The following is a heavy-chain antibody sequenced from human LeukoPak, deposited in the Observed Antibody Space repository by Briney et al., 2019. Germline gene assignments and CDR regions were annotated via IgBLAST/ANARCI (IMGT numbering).Heavy chain of an antibody. J-gene: IGHJ4*02. Sequence: GGSLRLSCAASGFTFSSYAMHWVRQAPGKGLEWVSAISDSGASTYYADSVKGRFTISRDKSKNTLYLQMNSLRAEDTAVYYCAKGLGGEFGCSGGSCYGIYFDYWGQGTLVTVSS. D-gene: IGHD2-15*01. V-gene: IGHV3-23*01. CDR2: ISDSGAST. CDR1: GFTFSSYA. CDR3: AKGLGGEFGCSGGSCYGIYFDY.